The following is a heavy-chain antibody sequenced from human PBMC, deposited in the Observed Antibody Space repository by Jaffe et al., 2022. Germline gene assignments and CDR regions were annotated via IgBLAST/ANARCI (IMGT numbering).Heavy chain of an antibody. CDR3: ATGPLDGYDYGAYYFDY. CDR2: IYTSGST. D-gene: IGHD5-12*01. Sequence: QVQLQESGPGLVKPSQTLSLTCTVSGGSISSGSYYWSWIRQPAGKRLEWIGHIYTSGSTNYNPSLKSRVTISVDTSKNQFSLKLSSVTAADTAVYYCATGPLDGYDYGAYYFDYWGQGTLVTVSS. CDR1: GGSISSGSYY. J-gene: IGHJ4*02. V-gene: IGHV4-61*02.